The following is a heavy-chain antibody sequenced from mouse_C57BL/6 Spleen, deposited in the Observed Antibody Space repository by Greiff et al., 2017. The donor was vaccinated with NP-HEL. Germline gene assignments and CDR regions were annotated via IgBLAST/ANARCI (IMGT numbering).Heavy chain of an antibody. CDR3: AREILVYYCGSSYAWFAY. V-gene: IGHV1-72*01. CDR1: GYTFTSYW. CDR2: IDPNSGGT. Sequence: QVQLQQPGAELVKPGASVKLSCKASGYTFTSYWMHWVKQRPGRGLEWIGRIDPNSGGTKYNEKFKSKATLTVDKPSSTAYMQLSSLTSEDSAVYYGAREILVYYCGSSYAWFAYWGQGTLVTVSA. J-gene: IGHJ3*01. D-gene: IGHD1-1*01.